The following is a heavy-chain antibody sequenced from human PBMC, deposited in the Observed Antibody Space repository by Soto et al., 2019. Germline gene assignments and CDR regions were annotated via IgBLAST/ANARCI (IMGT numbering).Heavy chain of an antibody. J-gene: IGHJ4*02. D-gene: IGHD5-12*01. CDR1: GYTFSAYW. CDR2: IFPSDSDT. Sequence: GESLKISCKGSGYTFSAYWIAWVRQMPGKGLEWMGLIFPSDSDTRYSPSFQGQVTISVDKSISTAYLQWSSLKASDTAIYYCARQYVSVPTIPMLSYDFWGQGTLVTSPQ. CDR3: ARQYVSVPTIPMLSYDF. V-gene: IGHV5-51*01.